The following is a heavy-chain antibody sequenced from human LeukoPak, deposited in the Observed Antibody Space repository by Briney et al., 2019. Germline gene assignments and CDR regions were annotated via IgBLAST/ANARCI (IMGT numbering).Heavy chain of an antibody. V-gene: IGHV1-24*01. CDR2: FDPEDGET. J-gene: IGHJ4*02. Sequence: ASVKVSCTVSGYTLTELSMHWVRQAPGKGLEWMGGFDPEDGETIYAQKFQGRVTMTEDTSTDTAYMELSSLRSEDTAVYYCATLKTLWDSSGYYSLFDYWGQGTLVTVSS. CDR3: ATLKTLWDSSGYYSLFDY. D-gene: IGHD3-22*01. CDR1: GYTLTELS.